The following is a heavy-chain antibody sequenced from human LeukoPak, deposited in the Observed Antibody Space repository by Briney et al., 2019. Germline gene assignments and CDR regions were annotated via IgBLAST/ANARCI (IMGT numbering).Heavy chain of an antibody. CDR1: GGSISSGNYH. V-gene: IGHV4-30-4*08. Sequence: SSETLSLTYTVSGGSISSGNYHWSWIRQPPGKGLEWIGYIYYSGNTYYNPSLKRRVTISVDTSKNQFSLKLRSLTAAATAVYYCARDREAYGSGLHYYYYMDVWGKGTTVTVSS. CDR2: IYYSGNT. CDR3: ARDREAYGSGLHYYYYMDV. D-gene: IGHD3-10*01. J-gene: IGHJ6*03.